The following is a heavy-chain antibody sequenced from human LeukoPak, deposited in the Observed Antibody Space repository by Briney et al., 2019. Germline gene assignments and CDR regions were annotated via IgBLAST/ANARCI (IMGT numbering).Heavy chain of an antibody. J-gene: IGHJ4*02. CDR2: ISSSSSYI. CDR1: GFTFSTYS. CDR3: ARIDAYTAFDY. V-gene: IGHV3-21*01. Sequence: PGGSLRLSCAASGFTFSTYSMIWVRQAPGRGLEWVSSISSSSSYIFHEDSLKGRFTISRDNAKNSLFLQMNSLRVEDTAVYYCARIDAYTAFDYWGQGTLVTVSS. D-gene: IGHD5-24*01.